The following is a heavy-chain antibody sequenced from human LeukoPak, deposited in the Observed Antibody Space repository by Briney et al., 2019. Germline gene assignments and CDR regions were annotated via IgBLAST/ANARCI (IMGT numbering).Heavy chain of an antibody. CDR1: GYTFTSYA. D-gene: IGHD3-10*01. CDR3: ARSDFLLWFELPVSYYFDY. J-gene: IGHJ4*02. Sequence: ASVKVSCKASGYTFTSYAMNWVRQAPGQGLEWMGWINTNTGNPTYAQGFTGRFVFSLDTSVSTAYLQISSLKAEDTAVYYCARSDFLLWFELPVSYYFDYWGQETLVTVSS. V-gene: IGHV7-4-1*02. CDR2: INTNTGNP.